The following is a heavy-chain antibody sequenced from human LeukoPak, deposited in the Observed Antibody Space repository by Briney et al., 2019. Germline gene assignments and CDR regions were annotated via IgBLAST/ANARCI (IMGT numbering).Heavy chain of an antibody. CDR2: VHYSGTT. J-gene: IGHJ4*02. V-gene: IGHV4-59*01. CDR1: DGSITNYD. D-gene: IGHD4-17*01. CDR3: ATGYGDFRVEGRYFYS. Sequence: SETLSLTCTVSDGSITNYDWSWVRQPPGKGLEFIGHVHYSGTTNYNPSLRSRVTISIDTSKKHFFLKLKSVTAADTAVYYCATGYGDFRVEGRYFYSWGQGTLVTVSS.